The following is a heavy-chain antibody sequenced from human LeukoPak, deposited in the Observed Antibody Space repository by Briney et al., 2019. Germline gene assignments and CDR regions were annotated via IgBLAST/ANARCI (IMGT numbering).Heavy chain of an antibody. CDR2: IYYSGNT. Sequence: SETLSLTCTVSGGSISSYYWSWIRQPPGKGLEWIGYIYYSGNTIYNPSLTSRVTISVDTSKNQFSLKLSSVTAADTAVYYCARTYVANSFDIWGQRTMVTVSS. CDR1: GGSISSYY. J-gene: IGHJ3*02. V-gene: IGHV4-59*01. CDR3: ARTYVANSFDI. D-gene: IGHD3-16*01.